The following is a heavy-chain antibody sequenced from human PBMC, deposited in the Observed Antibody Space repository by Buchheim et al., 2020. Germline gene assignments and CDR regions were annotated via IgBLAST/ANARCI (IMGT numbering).Heavy chain of an antibody. CDR2: ISYDGSNK. CDR1: GFTFSSYG. Sequence: QVQLVESGGGVVQPGRSLRLSCAASGFTFSSYGMHWVRQAPGKGLEWVAVISYDGSNKYYADSVKGRFTISRDNSKNTLYLQMNSLRAEDTAVYYCAKSSALAHFDYWGQGTL. J-gene: IGHJ4*02. CDR3: AKSSALAHFDY. V-gene: IGHV3-30*18. D-gene: IGHD5-12*01.